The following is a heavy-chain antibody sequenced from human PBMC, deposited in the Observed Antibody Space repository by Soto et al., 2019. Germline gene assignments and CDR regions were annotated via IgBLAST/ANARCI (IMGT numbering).Heavy chain of an antibody. CDR2: IYYSGGT. Sequence: SETLSLTCTVSGGSISSSSYYWGWIRQPPGKGLEWIGYIYYSGGTYYNPSLKSRVTISVDTSKNQFSLHLSSVTAADTAVYFCAREDDGGDTLDVWGQGTTVTVSS. V-gene: IGHV4-39*07. J-gene: IGHJ6*02. CDR3: AREDDGGDTLDV. CDR1: GGSISSSSYY. D-gene: IGHD2-21*02.